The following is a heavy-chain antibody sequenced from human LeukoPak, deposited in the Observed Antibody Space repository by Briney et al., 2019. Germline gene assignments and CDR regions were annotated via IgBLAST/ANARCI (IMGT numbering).Heavy chain of an antibody. CDR1: GFTFSSYA. D-gene: IGHD3-16*01. V-gene: IGHV3-23*01. CDR3: AKVMRVYYDYVWGSSYYFDY. J-gene: IGHJ4*02. Sequence: GGSLRLSCAASGFTFSSYAMSWVRQAPGKGLEWVSAISGSGGSTYYADSVKGQFTISRDNSKNTLYLQMNSLRAEDTAVYYCAKVMRVYYDYVWGSSYYFDYWGQGTLVTVSS. CDR2: ISGSGGST.